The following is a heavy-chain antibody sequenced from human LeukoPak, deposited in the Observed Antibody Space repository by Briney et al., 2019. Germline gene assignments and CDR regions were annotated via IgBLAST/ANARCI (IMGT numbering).Heavy chain of an antibody. CDR3: ARSLGYSYGYMDY. CDR2: IYYSGST. Sequence: PSETLSLTCTVSGGSVSTYYWSWIRQPPSKGLEWIGYIYYSGSTNYNPSLKSRVTISVDTSKNQFSLKLSSVTAADTAVYYCARSLGYSYGYMDYWGQGTLVTVSS. D-gene: IGHD5-18*01. V-gene: IGHV4-59*02. J-gene: IGHJ4*02. CDR1: GGSVSTYY.